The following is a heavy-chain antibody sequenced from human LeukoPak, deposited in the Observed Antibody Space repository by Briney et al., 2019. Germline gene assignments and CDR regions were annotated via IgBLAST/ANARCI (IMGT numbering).Heavy chain of an antibody. Sequence: SETLSLTCAVYGGSFSGYYWSWIRQPPGRGLEWIGEINHSGSTNYNPSLKSRVTISVDTSKNQFSLKLSSVTAADTAVYYCARRKGLGWFDPWGQGTLVTVSS. CDR2: INHSGST. CDR3: ARRKGLGWFDP. V-gene: IGHV4-34*01. CDR1: GGSFSGYY. D-gene: IGHD3/OR15-3a*01. J-gene: IGHJ5*02.